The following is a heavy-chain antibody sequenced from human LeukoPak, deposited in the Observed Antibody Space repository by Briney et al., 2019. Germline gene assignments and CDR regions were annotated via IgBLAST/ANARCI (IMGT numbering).Heavy chain of an antibody. V-gene: IGHV4-59*01. CDR3: AREANYEQGGYIPNNYFDY. CDR2: IYYSGST. D-gene: IGHD5-12*01. Sequence: SETLSLTCTVSGGSISSYYWSWIRQPPGKGLEWIGYIYYSGSTNYNPSLKSRVTISVDTSKNQFSLKLSSVTAADTAVYYCAREANYEQGGYIPNNYFDYWGQGTLVTVSS. J-gene: IGHJ4*02. CDR1: GGSISSYY.